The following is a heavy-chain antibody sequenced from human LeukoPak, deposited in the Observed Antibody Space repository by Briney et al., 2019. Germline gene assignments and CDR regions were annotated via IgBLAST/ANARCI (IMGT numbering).Heavy chain of an antibody. J-gene: IGHJ4*02. CDR1: GFTFSSYE. D-gene: IGHD3-16*02. Sequence: PGGSLRLSCAASGFTFSSYEMNWVRQAPGRGLEWVSYISSSGSTIYYADSVKGRFTISRDNAKNSLYLQMNSLRAEDTAVYYCARHRTASDYWGQGTLVTVSS. V-gene: IGHV3-48*03. CDR2: ISSSGSTI. CDR3: ARHRTASDY.